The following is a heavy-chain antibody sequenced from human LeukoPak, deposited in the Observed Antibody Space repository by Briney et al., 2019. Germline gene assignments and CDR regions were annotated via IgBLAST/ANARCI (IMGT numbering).Heavy chain of an antibody. CDR1: GFTFSSYA. CDR3: AKDIVVVPAAIPPWFDP. CDR2: ISGSGGST. D-gene: IGHD2-2*01. J-gene: IGHJ5*02. Sequence: GGSLRLSRAASGFTFSSYAMSWVRQAPGKGLEWVSAISGSGGSTYYADSVKGRFTISRDNSKNTLYLQMNSLRAEDTAVYYCAKDIVVVPAAIPPWFDPWGQGTLVTVSS. V-gene: IGHV3-23*01.